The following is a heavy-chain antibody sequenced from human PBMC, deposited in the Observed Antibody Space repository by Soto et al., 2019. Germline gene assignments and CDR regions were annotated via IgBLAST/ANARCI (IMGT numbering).Heavy chain of an antibody. J-gene: IGHJ4*02. Sequence: PSETLSLTCTVSGGSISSGDYYWSWIRQPPGKGLEWIGYIYYSGSTYYNPSLKSRVTISVDTSKNQFSLKLSSVTAADTAVYYCARAESDKYLSATFNFDYWGKGTLVTVSS. CDR1: GGSISSGDYY. D-gene: IGHD1-26*01. V-gene: IGHV4-30-4*01. CDR2: IYYSGST. CDR3: ARAESDKYLSATFNFDY.